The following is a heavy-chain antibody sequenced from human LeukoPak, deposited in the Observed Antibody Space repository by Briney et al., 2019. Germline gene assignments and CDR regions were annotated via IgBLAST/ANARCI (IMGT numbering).Heavy chain of an antibody. J-gene: IGHJ4*02. V-gene: IGHV4-39*01. D-gene: IGHD1-26*01. CDR3: ARLFWYSGSYQNIDY. Sequence: SETLSLTCTVSGGSISSSSYYWGWIRQPPGKGLEWIGSIYYSGSTYYNPSLKSRVTISVDTSKNQFSLKLSSATAADTAVYYCARLFWYSGSYQNIDYWGQGTLVTVSS. CDR2: IYYSGST. CDR1: GGSISSSSYY.